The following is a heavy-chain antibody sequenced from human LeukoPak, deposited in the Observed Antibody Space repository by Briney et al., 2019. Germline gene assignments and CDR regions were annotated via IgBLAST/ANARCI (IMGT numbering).Heavy chain of an antibody. CDR2: INPNSGRT. CDR1: GYAFTGYY. Sequence: GASVKVSCRASGYAFTGYYMHWVRQAPGQGLEWMGWINPNSGRTNYAQKFQGRVTMTRDTSVSTAYMELSGLRSDDTAVYYCARVSVYYDSSAYYYPWGQGTLVAVSS. J-gene: IGHJ5*02. D-gene: IGHD3-22*01. V-gene: IGHV1-2*02. CDR3: ARVSVYYDSSAYYYP.